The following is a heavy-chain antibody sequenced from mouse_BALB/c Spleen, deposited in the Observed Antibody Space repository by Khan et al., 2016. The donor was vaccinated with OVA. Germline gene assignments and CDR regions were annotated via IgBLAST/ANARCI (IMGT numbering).Heavy chain of an antibody. J-gene: IGHJ2*01. CDR2: IYPGDGDT. V-gene: IGHV1-87*01. CDR1: GYTFTSYC. CDR3: ARGTPSDY. Sequence: QIQLVQSGAELARPWASVTLSCKASGYTFTSYCMQWVKQRPGQGLEWMGAIYPGDGDTRYTQKFKGKATLTADKSSSTSYMQLSNLASEDSAVYYFARGTPSDYWGQGTTLRVSS.